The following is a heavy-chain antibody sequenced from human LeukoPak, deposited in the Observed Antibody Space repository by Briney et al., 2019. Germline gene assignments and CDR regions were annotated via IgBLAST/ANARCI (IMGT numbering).Heavy chain of an antibody. V-gene: IGHV5-51*01. Sequence: GESLQISCKNSGHTFSSYWTGWARQMPGKGLEWMGIIYPEASDIRYSPSFQGQVTISADKSINTAYLQWSSLKASDTAIYYCATIPYHSSNGYPDYWGQGTPVTVSS. CDR2: IYPEASDI. CDR1: GHTFSSYW. CDR3: ATIPYHSSNGYPDY. D-gene: IGHD3-22*01. J-gene: IGHJ4*02.